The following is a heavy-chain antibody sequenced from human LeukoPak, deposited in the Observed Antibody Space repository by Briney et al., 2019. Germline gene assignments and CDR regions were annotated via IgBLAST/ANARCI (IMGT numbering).Heavy chain of an antibody. CDR1: GGSFSGYY. D-gene: IGHD7-27*01. J-gene: IGHJ5*02. V-gene: IGHV4-34*01. CDR2: INHSGST. CDR3: ASLLNGGVSHWFDP. Sequence: PSETLSLTCAVYGGSFSGYYWSWIRQPPGKGLEWIGEINHSGSTYYNPSLKSRATMSVDTSKNQFSLKLSSVTAADTAVYYCASLLNGGVSHWFDPWGQGTLVTVSS.